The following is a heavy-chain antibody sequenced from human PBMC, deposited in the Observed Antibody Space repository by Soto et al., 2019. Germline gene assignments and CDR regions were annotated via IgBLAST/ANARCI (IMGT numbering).Heavy chain of an antibody. CDR2: INSDGSST. V-gene: IGHV3-74*01. CDR3: AKDGVQDDILTGYCDC. J-gene: IGHJ4*02. CDR1: GFTFSNYW. D-gene: IGHD3-9*01. Sequence: GGSLRLSCAASGFTFSNYWMHWVRQGPGEGLVWVPHINSDGSSTNYADSVRGRFIISRDNAENTLYLQMNSLRGEDAAVYYCAKDGVQDDILTGYCDCWGQGTLVTVSS.